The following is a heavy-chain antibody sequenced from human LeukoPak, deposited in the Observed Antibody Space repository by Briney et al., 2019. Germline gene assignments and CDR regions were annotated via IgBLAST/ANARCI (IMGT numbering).Heavy chain of an antibody. J-gene: IGHJ4*02. V-gene: IGHV3-23*01. CDR3: AKELSGGWPFDY. D-gene: IGHD6-19*01. Sequence: GGSLRLSCAASRFTFSSYAMSWVRQAPGKGLEWVSAISGSGGSTYYAGSVKGRFTISRDNSKNTMFLQMNSLRAEDTAVYYCAKELSGGWPFDYWGQGALVTVSS. CDR1: RFTFSSYA. CDR2: ISGSGGST.